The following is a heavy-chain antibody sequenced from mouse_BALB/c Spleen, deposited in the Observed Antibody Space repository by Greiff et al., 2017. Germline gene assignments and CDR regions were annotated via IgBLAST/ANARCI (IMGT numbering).Heavy chain of an antibody. CDR2: ISYSGST. D-gene: IGHD2-4*01. V-gene: IGHV3-8*02. CDR1: GDSITSGY. Sequence: EVQLQQSGPSLVKPSQTLSLTCSVTGDSITSGYWNWIRKFPGNKLEYMGYISYSGSTYYNPSLKSRISITRDTSKNQYYLQLNSVTTEDTATYYCAREGRYDFDGLMDYWGQGTSVTVSS. J-gene: IGHJ4*01. CDR3: AREGRYDFDGLMDY.